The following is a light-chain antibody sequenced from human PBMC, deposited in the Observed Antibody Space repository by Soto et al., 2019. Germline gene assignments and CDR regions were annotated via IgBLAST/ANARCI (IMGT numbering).Light chain of an antibody. J-gene: IGKJ4*01. CDR3: QQYNSYPLT. CDR1: QSISSW. Sequence: DIQMTQSPSTLSASVGDRVTITCRASQSISSWLAWYQQKPGKAPNLLIYKASSLESGVPSRFRGSGSGTEFTLTISSLQPYDFATYYCQQYNSYPLTFGGGTKVEIK. CDR2: KAS. V-gene: IGKV1-5*03.